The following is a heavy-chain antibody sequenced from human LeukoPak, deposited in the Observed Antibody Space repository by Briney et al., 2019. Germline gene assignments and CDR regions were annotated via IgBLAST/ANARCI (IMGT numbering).Heavy chain of an antibody. CDR1: GFTFSSYS. V-gene: IGHV3-21*04. Sequence: PGGSLRLSCAASGFTFSSYSMNWVRQAPGKGLEWVSSISPSSNYIYYADSVKGRFTISRDNAKTSLYLQMNNLRVEDTAVFYCAKDAVAGTRFYFDKWGQGTLVTVSS. D-gene: IGHD6-19*01. J-gene: IGHJ4*02. CDR3: AKDAVAGTRFYFDK. CDR2: ISPSSNYI.